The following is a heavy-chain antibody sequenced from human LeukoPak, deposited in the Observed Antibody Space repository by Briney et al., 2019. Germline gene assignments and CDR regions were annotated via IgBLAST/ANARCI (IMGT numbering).Heavy chain of an antibody. CDR1: GYTFTSYG. J-gene: IGHJ5*02. D-gene: IGHD6-13*01. V-gene: IGHV1-8*01. Sequence: GASVKVSCKASGYTFTSYGINWVRQATGQGLEWMGWMNPNSGNTGYAQKFQGRVTMTRNTSISTAYMELSSLRSEDTAVYCCARDRRGKTAGILNWFDPWGQGTLVTVSS. CDR2: MNPNSGNT. CDR3: ARDRRGKTAGILNWFDP.